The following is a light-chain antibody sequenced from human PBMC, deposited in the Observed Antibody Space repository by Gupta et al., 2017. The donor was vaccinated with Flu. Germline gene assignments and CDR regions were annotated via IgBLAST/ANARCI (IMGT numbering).Light chain of an antibody. CDR1: SSDVGQYSY. Sequence: TSSDVGQYSYVSWYQVHPGKAPKRMIYEVTNRPSGVSNRFSGSKSGNTASLTISGLRAEDEADYYCSSYTSISSLVFGGGTKLTVL. CDR3: SSYTSISSLV. V-gene: IGLV2-14*01. CDR2: EVT. J-gene: IGLJ3*02.